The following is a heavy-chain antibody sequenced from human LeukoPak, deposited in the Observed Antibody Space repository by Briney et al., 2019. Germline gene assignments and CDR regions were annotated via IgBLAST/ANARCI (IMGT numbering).Heavy chain of an antibody. D-gene: IGHD5/OR15-5a*01. V-gene: IGHV4-61*01. CDR2: IYYSGST. J-gene: IGHJ5*02. CDR1: GGSVSSGSYY. Sequence: PSETLSLTCTVSGGSVSSGSYYWSWIRQPPVKGLEEIGYIYYSGSTNYNPSLKSRVTISVDTSKNQFSLKLSSVTAADTAVYYCARELLYEDVRWFDPWGQGTLVTVSS. CDR3: ARELLYEDVRWFDP.